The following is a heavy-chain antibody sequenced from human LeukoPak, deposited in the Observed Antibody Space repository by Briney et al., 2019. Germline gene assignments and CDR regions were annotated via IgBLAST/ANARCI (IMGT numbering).Heavy chain of an antibody. V-gene: IGHV4-34*01. CDR3: ARRLVWFGELLEDY. Sequence: SETLSLTCAVYGGSFSGYYWSWIRQPPGKGLEWIGEINHSGSTNYNPSLKSRVTISVDTSKNQFSLKLSSVTAADTAVYYCARRLVWFGELLEDYWGQGTLVTVSS. J-gene: IGHJ4*02. CDR2: INHSGST. D-gene: IGHD3-10*01. CDR1: GGSFSGYY.